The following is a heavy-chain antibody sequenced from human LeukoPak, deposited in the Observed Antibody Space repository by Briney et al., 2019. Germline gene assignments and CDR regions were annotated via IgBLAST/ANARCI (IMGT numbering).Heavy chain of an antibody. J-gene: IGHJ4*02. D-gene: IGHD3-16*01. V-gene: IGHV3-53*01. CDR3: AKASKLIWGYFDY. CDR1: GFTVSSNY. Sequence: PGGSLRLSCAASGFTVSSNYMSWVRQAPGKGLEWVSVIYSGGSTYYADSVKGRFTISRDNSKNTLYLQMNSLRAEDTAVYYCAKASKLIWGYFDYWGRGTLVTVSS. CDR2: IYSGGST.